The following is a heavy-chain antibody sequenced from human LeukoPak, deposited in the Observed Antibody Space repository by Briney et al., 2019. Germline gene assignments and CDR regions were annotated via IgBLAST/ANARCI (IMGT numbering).Heavy chain of an antibody. CDR3: ARQQLWLFSYMDV. CDR1: GYSISSGYY. CDR2: IYHSGST. J-gene: IGHJ6*03. V-gene: IGHV4-38-2*02. D-gene: IGHD5-18*01. Sequence: PSETLSLTCTVSGYSISSGYYWGWIRQPPGKGLEWIGSIYHSGSTYYNPSLKSRVTISVDTSKNQFPLKLSSVTAADTAVYYCARQQLWLFSYMDVWGKGTTVTISS.